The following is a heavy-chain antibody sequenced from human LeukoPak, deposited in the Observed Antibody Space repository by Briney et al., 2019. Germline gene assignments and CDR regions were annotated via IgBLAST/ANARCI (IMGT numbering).Heavy chain of an antibody. CDR1: GYTFTGYY. CDR3: ASLTPGMTTVITDDY. V-gene: IGHV1-2*02. CDR2: INPNSGGT. Sequence: ASVKVSCKASGYTFTGYYMHWVRQAPGQGLEWMGWINPNSGGTNYAQKFQGRVTMTRDTSISTAYMELSRLRSDDTAVYYCASLTPGMTTVITDDYWGQGTLVIVSS. D-gene: IGHD4-17*01. J-gene: IGHJ4*02.